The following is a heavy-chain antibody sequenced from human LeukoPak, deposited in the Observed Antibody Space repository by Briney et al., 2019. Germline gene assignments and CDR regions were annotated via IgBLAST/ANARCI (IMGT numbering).Heavy chain of an antibody. D-gene: IGHD6-13*01. CDR2: ISYDGSNK. CDR1: GFTFSSYG. J-gene: IGHJ4*02. CDR3: ASFIAAAGYPI. Sequence: PGGSLRLSCAASGFTFSSYGMHWVRQAPGKGLEWVAVISYDGSNKYYADSVKGRFTISRDNAKNSLYLQMNSLRAEDTAVYYCASFIAAAGYPIWGQGTLVTVSS. V-gene: IGHV3-30*03.